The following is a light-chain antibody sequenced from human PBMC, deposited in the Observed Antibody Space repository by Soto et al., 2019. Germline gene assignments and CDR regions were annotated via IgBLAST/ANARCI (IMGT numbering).Light chain of an antibody. J-gene: IGKJ3*01. CDR2: WAS. CDR1: QSVLYSSNNKNY. Sequence: DIVMTQSPDSLAVSLGERATINCKSSQSVLYSSNNKNYLAWYQQKPGQPPKLLIYWASTRESGVPDRFSGSGSGTDFTLTISSLQAEYVAAYDCQQYHSTPFTFGPGTKVYIK. V-gene: IGKV4-1*01. CDR3: QQYHSTPFT.